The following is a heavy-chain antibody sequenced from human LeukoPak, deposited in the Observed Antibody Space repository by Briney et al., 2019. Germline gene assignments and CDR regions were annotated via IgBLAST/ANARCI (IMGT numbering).Heavy chain of an antibody. Sequence: GGSLRLSCAASGFTFSSYAMSWVRQAPGKGLEWVSAISGSGGSTYYADSVKGRFTISRDNPKNTLYLQMNSLRAEDTAAYYCARDRSYYYGSGPFDPWGQGTLVTVSS. D-gene: IGHD3-10*01. CDR3: ARDRSYYYGSGPFDP. CDR1: GFTFSSYA. CDR2: ISGSGGST. V-gene: IGHV3-23*01. J-gene: IGHJ5*02.